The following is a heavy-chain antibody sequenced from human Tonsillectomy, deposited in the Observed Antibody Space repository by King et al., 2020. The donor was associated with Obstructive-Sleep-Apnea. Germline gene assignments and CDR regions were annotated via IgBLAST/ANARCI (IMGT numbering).Heavy chain of an antibody. J-gene: IGHJ6*02. V-gene: IGHV3-23*04. Sequence: VQLVESGGGLVQPGGSLRLSCSASGFTFSSYAMSWVRQAPGKGLDWVSALSESGGSRYYADSVKGRFTVSRDNSQNTLYLQMDSLRAEDTAVYYCASRITMVRGVIRPSYYGLDVWGQGTTVTVSS. CDR2: LSESGGSR. D-gene: IGHD3-10*01. CDR1: GFTFSSYA. CDR3: ASRITMVRGVIRPSYYGLDV.